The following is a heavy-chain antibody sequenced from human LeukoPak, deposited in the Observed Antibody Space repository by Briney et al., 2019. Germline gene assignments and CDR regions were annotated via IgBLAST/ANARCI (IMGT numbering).Heavy chain of an antibody. CDR2: IRGSSSTI. D-gene: IGHD4-23*01. Sequence: GGSLRLSCAASGFTFSSYSMNWVRQAPGKGLEWVSYIRGSSSTIYYADSVKGRFTISRDNAKNSLYLQINSLRDEDTAVYYCARVRGNGWYFDLWGRGTLVTVSS. J-gene: IGHJ2*01. CDR3: ARVRGNGWYFDL. CDR1: GFTFSSYS. V-gene: IGHV3-48*02.